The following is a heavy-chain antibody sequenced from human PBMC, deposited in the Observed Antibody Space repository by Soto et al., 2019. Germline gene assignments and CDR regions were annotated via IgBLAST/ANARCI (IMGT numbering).Heavy chain of an antibody. V-gene: IGHV4-59*08. J-gene: IGHJ4*02. Sequence: PSETLSLTCIVSGGSMSSYYWGWFRQPPGKGLGWIGYIYYTGTTTYHPSLKSRVTISIDTSRNQFSLKLNSVTAADTAVYYCARLGGYYQAFDQWGQGSLVTVS. CDR2: IYYTGTT. CDR1: GGSMSSYY. CDR3: ARLGGYYQAFDQ. D-gene: IGHD2-21*02.